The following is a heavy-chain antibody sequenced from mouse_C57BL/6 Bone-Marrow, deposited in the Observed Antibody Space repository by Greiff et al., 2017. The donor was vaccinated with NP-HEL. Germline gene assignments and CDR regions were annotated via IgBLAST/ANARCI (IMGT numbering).Heavy chain of an antibody. CDR3: ARGGLGGY. Sequence: EVHLVESGGGLVKPGGSLKLSCAASGFTFSSYAMSWVRQTPEKRLEWVATISDGGSYTYYPDNVKGRFTLSRDNAKNNRYLQMSHLKSEDTAMDYCARGGLGGYCGQGTTLTVSS. J-gene: IGHJ2*01. CDR2: ISDGGSYT. D-gene: IGHD2-4*01. V-gene: IGHV5-4*01. CDR1: GFTFSSYA.